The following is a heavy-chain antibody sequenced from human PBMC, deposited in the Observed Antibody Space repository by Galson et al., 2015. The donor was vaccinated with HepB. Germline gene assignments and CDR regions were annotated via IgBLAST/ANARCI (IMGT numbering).Heavy chain of an antibody. D-gene: IGHD5-18*01. CDR1: GFTFSSYA. Sequence: SLRLSCAASGFTFSSYAMHWVRQAPGKGLEWVAVISYDGSNKYYADSVKGRFTISRDNSKNTLYLQMNSLRAEDTAVYYCARDRIQLWLPAAGWFDPWGQGTLVTVSS. J-gene: IGHJ5*02. V-gene: IGHV3-30*04. CDR2: ISYDGSNK. CDR3: ARDRIQLWLPAAGWFDP.